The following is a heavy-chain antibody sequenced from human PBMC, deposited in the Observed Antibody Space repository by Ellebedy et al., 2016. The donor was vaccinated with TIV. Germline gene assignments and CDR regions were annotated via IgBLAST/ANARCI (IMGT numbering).Heavy chain of an antibody. V-gene: IGHV4-34*01. CDR3: ASIGDRSYYYGMDV. J-gene: IGHJ6*02. CDR1: GGSFSGYY. CDR2: INLSGST. D-gene: IGHD4-17*01. Sequence: SETLSLTXALHGGSFSGYYWSWSRQPPGKGLEWIGEINLSGSTNYNPSLKSRVTISVDTSKNQFSLKLSSVTAADTAVYYCASIGDRSYYYGMDVWGQGTTVTVSS.